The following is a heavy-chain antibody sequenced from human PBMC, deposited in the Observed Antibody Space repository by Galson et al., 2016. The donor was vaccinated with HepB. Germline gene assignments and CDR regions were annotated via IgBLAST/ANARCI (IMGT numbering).Heavy chain of an antibody. CDR2: IYYSGGT. V-gene: IGHV4-31*03. CDR1: GGSISSGGYY. Sequence: LTCSVSGGSISSGGYYWSWIRQHPGKGLEWIGYIYYSGGTHYNPSLKSRPTITVDMSKNQFSLYLSSVPAAETAVYYCARGSGSYYPYYYFGMDIWGQGTTVTVSS. J-gene: IGHJ6*02. D-gene: IGHD3-10*01. CDR3: ARGSGSYYPYYYFGMDI.